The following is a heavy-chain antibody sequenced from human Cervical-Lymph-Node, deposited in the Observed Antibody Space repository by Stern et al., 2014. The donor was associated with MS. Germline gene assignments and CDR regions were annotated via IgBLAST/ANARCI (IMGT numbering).Heavy chain of an antibody. Sequence: QVQLVQSGAEVKKPGASVKISCKSSAYTFSNFTIDWVRQAPGQRLEWMGWINAGNGYTKYSENFQGRVTITRDTSASTAYMEVRSLRSEDTAVYYCARGAMCSGDNCYFFGHHYWGQGTLVTVSS. V-gene: IGHV1-3*01. D-gene: IGHD2-15*01. CDR1: AYTFSNFT. CDR2: INAGNGYT. J-gene: IGHJ4*02. CDR3: ARGAMCSGDNCYFFGHHY.